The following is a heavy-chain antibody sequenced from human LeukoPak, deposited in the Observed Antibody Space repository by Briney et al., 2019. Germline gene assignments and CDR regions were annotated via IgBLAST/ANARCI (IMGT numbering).Heavy chain of an antibody. D-gene: IGHD6-13*01. CDR2: ISSSSSTI. Sequence: GVPLRLSCAASGFTFRSYSMNWVRQAPGRGLEWVSYISSSSSTIFYADSVGGRFTISRDNAKLSLYLQMKTLSAGYQCVFYCARALVAAARNFNYGGQGTPVTLSS. CDR1: GFTFRSYS. J-gene: IGHJ4*01. CDR3: ARALVAAARNFNY. V-gene: IGHV3-48*01.